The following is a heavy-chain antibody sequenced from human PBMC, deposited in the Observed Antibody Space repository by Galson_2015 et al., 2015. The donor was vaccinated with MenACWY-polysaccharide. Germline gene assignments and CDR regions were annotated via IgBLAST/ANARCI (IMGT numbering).Heavy chain of an antibody. D-gene: IGHD1-26*01. Sequence: SLRLSCAASGFTFSSYGMSWVRQAPGKGLEWVSSISGSGGSTFYADSVKGRFTISRDNSKNTLSLQVNSLRAEDTAKYYCAKDLRVGATAASELGFWGQGTLVTVSS. CDR3: AKDLRVGATAASELGF. CDR1: GFTFSSYG. V-gene: IGHV3-23*01. J-gene: IGHJ4*02. CDR2: ISGSGGST.